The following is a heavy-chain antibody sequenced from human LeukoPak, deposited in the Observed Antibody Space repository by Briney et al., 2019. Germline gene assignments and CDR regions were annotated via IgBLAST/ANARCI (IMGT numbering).Heavy chain of an antibody. CDR3: AREGYYDSSGYYVYYFDY. CDR2: IIPILGIA. CDR1: GGTFSSYA. J-gene: IGHJ4*02. V-gene: IGHV1-69*04. Sequence: SVKVSCKASGGTFSSYAISWVRQAPGRGLEWMGRIIPILGIANYAQKFQGRVTITADKSTSTAYMELSSLRSEDTAVYYCAREGYYDSSGYYVYYFDYWGQGTLVTVSS. D-gene: IGHD3-22*01.